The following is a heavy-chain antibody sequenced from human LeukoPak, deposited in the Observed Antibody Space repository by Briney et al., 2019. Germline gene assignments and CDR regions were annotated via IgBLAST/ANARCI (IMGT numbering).Heavy chain of an antibody. D-gene: IGHD5-18*01. CDR2: IYYSGST. V-gene: IGHV4-59*01. CDR3: ARVSRGLPDY. CDR1: GSSISSYY. Sequence: SETLSLTCTVSGSSISSYYWSWIRQPPGKGLEWIGYIYYSGSTNYNPSLKSRVTISVDTSKNQFSLKLSSVTAADTAVYYCARVSRGLPDYWGQGTLVTVSS. J-gene: IGHJ4*02.